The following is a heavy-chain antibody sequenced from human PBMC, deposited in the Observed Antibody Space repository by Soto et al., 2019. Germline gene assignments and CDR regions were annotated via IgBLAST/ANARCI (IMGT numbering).Heavy chain of an antibody. V-gene: IGHV4-30-4*01. Sequence: SETLSLTCTVSGGSISSGDYFWSWIRQPPGKGLEWIGYIYYSGSTYYNPSLKSRVIISVDTSKNQFSLNLNSVTAADTAVYYCARDFALKKYYYDSSAFDSWSQGTLVTVS. CDR1: GGSISSGDYF. D-gene: IGHD3-22*01. CDR3: ARDFALKKYYYDSSAFDS. CDR2: IYYSGST. J-gene: IGHJ4*02.